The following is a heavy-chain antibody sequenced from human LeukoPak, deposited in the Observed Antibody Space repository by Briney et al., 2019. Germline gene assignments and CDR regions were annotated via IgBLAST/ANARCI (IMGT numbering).Heavy chain of an antibody. CDR2: ISWDGGST. D-gene: IGHD6-13*01. CDR1: GFTFDDYT. V-gene: IGHV3-43*01. J-gene: IGHJ4*02. CDR3: AKAPRVAAAGTPYFDY. Sequence: PGGSLRLSCAASGFTFDDYTMHWVRQAPGKGLEWVSLISWDGGSTYYADSVKGRFTISRDNSKNSLYLQMSSLRTEDTALYYCAKAPRVAAAGTPYFDYWGQGTLVTVSS.